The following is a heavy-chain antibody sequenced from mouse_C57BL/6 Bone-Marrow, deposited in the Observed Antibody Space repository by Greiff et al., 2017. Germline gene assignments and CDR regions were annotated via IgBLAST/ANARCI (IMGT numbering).Heavy chain of an antibody. V-gene: IGHV1-64*01. D-gene: IGHD2-5*01. CDR2: IHPNSGST. CDR3: ARSGAYYSNYDPSY. J-gene: IGHJ3*01. CDR1: GYTFTSYW. Sequence: QVQLQQPGAELVKPGASVKLSCKASGYTFTSYWIGMIHPNSGSTNYNEKFKSKATLTVDKSSSTAYMQLSSLTSEDSAVYYCARSGAYYSNYDPSYWGQGTLVTVSA.